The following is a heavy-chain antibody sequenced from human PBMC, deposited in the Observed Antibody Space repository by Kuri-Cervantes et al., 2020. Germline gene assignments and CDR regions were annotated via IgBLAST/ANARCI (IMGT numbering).Heavy chain of an antibody. CDR1: GYTFTGYY. Sequence: ASVKVSCKASGYTFTGYYMHWVRQAPGQGLEWMGWINPNSGGTNYAQKFQGRVTMTRDTSISTAYMELSSLRAEDTAVYYCARGSGYRFVDYWGQGTLVTVSS. J-gene: IGHJ4*02. V-gene: IGHV1-2*02. D-gene: IGHD5-18*01. CDR2: INPNSGGT. CDR3: ARGSGYRFVDY.